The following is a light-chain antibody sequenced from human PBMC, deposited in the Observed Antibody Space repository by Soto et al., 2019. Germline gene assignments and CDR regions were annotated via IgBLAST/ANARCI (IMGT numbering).Light chain of an antibody. CDR3: PQFDSYQWK. J-gene: IGKJ1*01. V-gene: IGKV1-5*01. CDR2: DAS. Sequence: DIQMTQSPSTLSASVGDRVTITCRASQSISSWLAWYQEKPGKAPQLLIFDASVLGRGVPSRFSGTGSGTEFSLTITSLQPDDSETYYCPQFDSYQWKFGKGTKVDI. CDR1: QSISSW.